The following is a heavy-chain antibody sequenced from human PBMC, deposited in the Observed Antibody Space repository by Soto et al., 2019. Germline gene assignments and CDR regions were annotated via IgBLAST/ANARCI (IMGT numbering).Heavy chain of an antibody. CDR2: ISGRGGNI. V-gene: IGHV3-23*01. CDR1: GFTFSSYG. Sequence: GGSLRLSCAASGFTFSSYGMHWVRQAPGKGLEWVAGISGRGGNIYYADSVKGRFTISRDNSKNTLFPQMNSLRAEDAAIYYCAKSTQRFILDYWGQGTLVTVSS. CDR3: AKSTQRFILDY. D-gene: IGHD3-16*01. J-gene: IGHJ4*02.